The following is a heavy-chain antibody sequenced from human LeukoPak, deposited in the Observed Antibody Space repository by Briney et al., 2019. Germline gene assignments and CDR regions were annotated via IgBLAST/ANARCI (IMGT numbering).Heavy chain of an antibody. D-gene: IGHD1-7*01. Sequence: GGSLRLSCAASGFTSSSYAMHWVRQAPGKGLEWVAVISYDGSNKYYADSVKGRFTISRDNSKNTLYLQMNSLRADDTAVYYCARVDWNYSSDYWGQGTLVTVSS. V-gene: IGHV3-30*04. CDR2: ISYDGSNK. CDR3: ARVDWNYSSDY. J-gene: IGHJ4*02. CDR1: GFTSSSYA.